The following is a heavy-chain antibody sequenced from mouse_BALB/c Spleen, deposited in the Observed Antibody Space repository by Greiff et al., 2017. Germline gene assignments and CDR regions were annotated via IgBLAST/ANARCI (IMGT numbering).Heavy chain of an antibody. Sequence: VKVVESGPGLVAPSQSLSITCTVSGFSLTGYGVNWVRQPPGKGLEWLGMIWGDGSTDYNSALKSRLSISKDNSKSQVFLKMNSLQTDDTARYYCARVKTARAPWFAYWGQGTLVTVSA. CDR2: IWGDGST. D-gene: IGHD3-2*01. V-gene: IGHV2-6-7*01. CDR1: GFSLTGYG. J-gene: IGHJ3*01. CDR3: ARVKTARAPWFAY.